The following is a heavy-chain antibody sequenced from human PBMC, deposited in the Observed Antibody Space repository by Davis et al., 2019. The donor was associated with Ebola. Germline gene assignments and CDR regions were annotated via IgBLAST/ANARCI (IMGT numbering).Heavy chain of an antibody. Sequence: AASVKVSCKASGGTFSSYAISWVRQAPGQGLEWMGGIIPIFGTANYAQKFQGRVTITADESTSTAYMELSSLRSEDTAVYYCASRRPDYGDYVYFQYWGQGTLVTVSS. CDR1: GGTFSSYA. CDR3: ASRRPDYGDYVYFQY. J-gene: IGHJ1*01. CDR2: IIPIFGTA. D-gene: IGHD4-17*01. V-gene: IGHV1-69*13.